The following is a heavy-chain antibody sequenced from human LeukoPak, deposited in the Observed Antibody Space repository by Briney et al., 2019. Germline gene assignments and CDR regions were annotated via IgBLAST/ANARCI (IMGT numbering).Heavy chain of an antibody. CDR3: ARAERVAGYGY. J-gene: IGHJ4*02. CDR1: GGSISSSSYY. Sequence: SETLSLTCTVAGGSISSSSYYWGWIRQPPGKGLEWIGSIYYSGSTYYNPSLKSRVTISVDTSKNQFSLKLSSVTAADTAVYYCARAERVAGYGYWGQGTLVTVSS. CDR2: IYYSGST. D-gene: IGHD6-13*01. V-gene: IGHV4-39*01.